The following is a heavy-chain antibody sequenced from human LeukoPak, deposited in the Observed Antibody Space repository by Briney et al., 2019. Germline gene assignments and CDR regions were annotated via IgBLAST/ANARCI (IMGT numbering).Heavy chain of an antibody. CDR2: ITASGTAM. Sequence: GGSLRLSCAASGFTFSSYSMNWVRQAPGKGLEWVSHITASGTAMFYADSVKGRFTISRDNAKNSLYLQMNSLRAEDTAVYYCARGRYSSRSGGYYFDIWGQGTLVTVSS. CDR1: GFTFSSYS. V-gene: IGHV3-48*01. J-gene: IGHJ4*02. CDR3: ARGRYSSRSGGYYFDI. D-gene: IGHD2-2*01.